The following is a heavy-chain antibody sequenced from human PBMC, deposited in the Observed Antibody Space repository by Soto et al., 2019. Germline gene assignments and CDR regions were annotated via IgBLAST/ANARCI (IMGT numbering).Heavy chain of an antibody. CDR1: GFTFSSYA. CDR3: ARGDTVTTYFDY. D-gene: IGHD4-17*01. Sequence: QVQLVESGGGVVQPGRSLRLSCAASGFTFSSYAMHWVRQAPGKGLEWVAVISYDGSNKYYADSVKGRFTISRVNSKNTLYLQMNSLRAEDTAVYYCARGDTVTTYFDYWGQGTLVTVSS. J-gene: IGHJ4*02. V-gene: IGHV3-30-3*01. CDR2: ISYDGSNK.